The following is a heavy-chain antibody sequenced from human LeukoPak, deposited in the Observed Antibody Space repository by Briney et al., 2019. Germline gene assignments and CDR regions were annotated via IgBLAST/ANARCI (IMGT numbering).Heavy chain of an antibody. V-gene: IGHV3-23*01. CDR1: GFTFSSYW. CDR2: ISGSGGST. D-gene: IGHD3-16*02. J-gene: IGHJ4*02. Sequence: GGSLRLSCAASGFTFSSYWMHWVRQAPGKGLEWVSAISGSGGSTYYADSVKGRFTISGDNSKNTLYLQMNSLRAEDTAVYYCAKGDYVWGSYRYQYFDYWGQGTLVTVSS. CDR3: AKGDYVWGSYRYQYFDY.